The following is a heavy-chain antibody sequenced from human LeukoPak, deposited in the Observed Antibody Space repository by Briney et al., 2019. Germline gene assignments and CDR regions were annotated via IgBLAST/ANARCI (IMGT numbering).Heavy chain of an antibody. CDR3: ARGFSGRFIYYYYYYMDV. J-gene: IGHJ6*03. Sequence: SETLSLTCSVSGYFISSEYYWGWIRQPPGKGLEWIGEINHSGSTNYNPSLKSRVTISVDTSKNQFSLKLSSVTAADTAVYYCARGFSGRFIYYYYYYMDVWGKGTTVTVSS. D-gene: IGHD4-17*01. CDR1: GYFISSEYY. V-gene: IGHV4-38-2*02. CDR2: INHSGST.